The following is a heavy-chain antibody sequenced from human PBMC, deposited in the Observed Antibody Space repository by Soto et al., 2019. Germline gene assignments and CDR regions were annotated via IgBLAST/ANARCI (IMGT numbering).Heavy chain of an antibody. D-gene: IGHD2-2*02. CDR2: IYYSGST. J-gene: IGHJ5*02. Sequence: QVQLQESGPGLVKPSQTLSLTCTVSGGSISSGGYYWSWIRQHPGNGLEWIGYIYYSGSTYYNPSLKSRVTISVDTSKNQFSLKLSSVTAADTAVYYCARGGDIVVVPAAIGGNWFDPWGQGTLVTVSS. CDR1: GGSISSGGYY. V-gene: IGHV4-31*03. CDR3: ARGGDIVVVPAAIGGNWFDP.